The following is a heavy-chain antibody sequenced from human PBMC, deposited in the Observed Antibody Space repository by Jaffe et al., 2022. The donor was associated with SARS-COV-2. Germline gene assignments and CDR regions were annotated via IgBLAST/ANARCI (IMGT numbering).Heavy chain of an antibody. V-gene: IGHV3-53*01. CDR3: AREGRTGTPYDAFDI. CDR1: GFTVSSNY. CDR2: IYSGGST. Sequence: EVQLVESGGGLIQPGGSLRLSCAASGFTVSSNYMSWVRQAPGKGLEWVSVIYSGGSTYYADSVKGRFTISRDNSKNTLYLQMNSLRAEDTAVYYCAREGRTGTPYDAFDIWGQGTMVTVSS. D-gene: IGHD1-1*01. J-gene: IGHJ3*02.